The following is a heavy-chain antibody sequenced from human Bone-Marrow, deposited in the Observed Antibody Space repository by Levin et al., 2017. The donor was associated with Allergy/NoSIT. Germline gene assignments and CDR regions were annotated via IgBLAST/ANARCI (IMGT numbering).Heavy chain of an antibody. CDR2: VYYTGST. J-gene: IGHJ4*02. Sequence: ESLKISCSVSGGSISSSTYSWGWIRQPPGKGLEWIGNVYYTGSTHYNPSLKSRVTISADTSKNQFSLKLSSVTAADTAVYYCARAPYYGPARPYQSDYWGQGTLVTVSS. V-gene: IGHV4-39*01. CDR3: ARAPYYGPARPYQSDY. D-gene: IGHD3-10*01. CDR1: GGSISSSTYS.